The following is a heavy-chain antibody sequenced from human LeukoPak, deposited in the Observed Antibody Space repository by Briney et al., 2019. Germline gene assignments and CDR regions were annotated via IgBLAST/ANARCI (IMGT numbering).Heavy chain of an antibody. CDR3: ARVGPYYDSSGYYED. Sequence: ASVKVSCKASGYTFTGDYMHWVRQAPGQGLEWMGWINPNSGGTNYAQKFQGRVTMTRDTSISTAYMELSRLRSDGTAVYYCARVGPYYDSSGYYEDWGQGTLVTVSS. J-gene: IGHJ4*02. CDR1: GYTFTGDY. V-gene: IGHV1-2*02. CDR2: INPNSGGT. D-gene: IGHD3-22*01.